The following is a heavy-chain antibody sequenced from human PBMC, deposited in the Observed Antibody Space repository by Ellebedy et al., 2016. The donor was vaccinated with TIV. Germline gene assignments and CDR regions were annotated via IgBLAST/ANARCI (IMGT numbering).Heavy chain of an antibody. CDR3: ARDTAMAADY. CDR2: INGDGSST. CDR1: GFPPSSYW. J-gene: IGHJ4*02. V-gene: IGHV3-74*01. Sequence: GESLKISCATSGFPPSSYWMPWVRQAPGKGLVWVSRINGDGSSTNYTDSAKGRFPISRDNSKNTLYLQMNSLRAEDTAVYYCARDTAMAADYWGQGTLVTVSS. D-gene: IGHD5-18*01.